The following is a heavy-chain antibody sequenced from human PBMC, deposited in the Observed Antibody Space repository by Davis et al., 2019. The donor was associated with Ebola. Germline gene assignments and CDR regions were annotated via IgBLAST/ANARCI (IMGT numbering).Heavy chain of an antibody. CDR2: IIPIFGTA. D-gene: IGHD3-3*01. Sequence: SVKVSCKASGGTFSSYAISWVRQAPGQGLEWMGGIIPIFGTANYAQKFQGRVTITADESTSTAYMELSSLRSEDTAVYYCARERSGIDTIFGDYYMDVWGKGTTVTVSS. J-gene: IGHJ6*03. V-gene: IGHV1-69*13. CDR1: GGTFSSYA. CDR3: ARERSGIDTIFGDYYMDV.